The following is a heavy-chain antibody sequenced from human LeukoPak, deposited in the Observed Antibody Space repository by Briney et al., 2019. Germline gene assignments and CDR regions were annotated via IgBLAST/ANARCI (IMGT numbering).Heavy chain of an antibody. V-gene: IGHV4-30-4*01. Sequence: SETLSLTCTVSGGSISSGDDCWSWIRQPPGKGLEWIGCIYHSGTTYYNPSLKSRASISVDTSKNQFSLKLSSVTAADTAVYFCARLVGYYSRGSCYHFDYWGQGSLVTVSS. CDR1: GGSISSGDDC. J-gene: IGHJ4*02. CDR3: ARLVGYYSRGSCYHFDY. D-gene: IGHD2-15*01. CDR2: IYHSGTT.